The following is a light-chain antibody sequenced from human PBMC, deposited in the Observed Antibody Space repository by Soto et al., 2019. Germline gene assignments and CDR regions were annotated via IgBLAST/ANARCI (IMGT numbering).Light chain of an antibody. CDR2: DAS. CDR3: QQCGSSST. CDR1: QSVGSY. Sequence: EIVLTQSPATLSLSPGERATLSCRASQSVGSYLVWYQQKPGQAPRFLIYDASNRATVIPARFSGSGSGTDFTLTISRLEPEDFAVYYCQQCGSSSTFGQGTRLEIK. V-gene: IGKV3-11*01. J-gene: IGKJ5*01.